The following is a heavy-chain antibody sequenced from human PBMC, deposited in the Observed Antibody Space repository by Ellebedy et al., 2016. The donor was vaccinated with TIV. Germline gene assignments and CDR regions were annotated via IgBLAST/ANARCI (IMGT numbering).Heavy chain of an antibody. D-gene: IGHD3-22*01. Sequence: SETLSLXXTVSGGSINDNYWSWIRQSPGKGLEWIGYIYSNGRTTYNPSLQSRVTFSIDTSQNGFSLRMTSVTAADTAMYFCARGLLGHYYDSSGVFDNWGQGTRVAVSS. J-gene: IGHJ4*02. CDR1: GGSINDNY. CDR3: ARGLLGHYYDSSGVFDN. CDR2: IYSNGRT. V-gene: IGHV4-59*12.